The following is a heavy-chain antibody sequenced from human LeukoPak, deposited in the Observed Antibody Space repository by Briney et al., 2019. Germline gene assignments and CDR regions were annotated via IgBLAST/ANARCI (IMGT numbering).Heavy chain of an antibody. Sequence: GRSLRLSCAASGFTFSSYGMHWVHQAPGKGLEWVAVISYDGSNKYYADSVKGRFTISRDNSKNTLYLQMNSLRAEDTAVYYCAKDLVRDCSGGSCYGIDYWGQGTQVTVSS. V-gene: IGHV3-30*18. CDR2: ISYDGSNK. CDR1: GFTFSSYG. D-gene: IGHD2-15*01. J-gene: IGHJ4*02. CDR3: AKDLVRDCSGGSCYGIDY.